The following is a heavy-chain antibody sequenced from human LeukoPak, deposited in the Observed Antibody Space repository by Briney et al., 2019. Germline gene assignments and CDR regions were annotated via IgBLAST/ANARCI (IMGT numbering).Heavy chain of an antibody. Sequence: PGGSLRLSCAASGFTFSVYGMHWVRQAPGKGLEWVAVISHDGNNKYYEDSVKGRFSNSRDNSKNTLYLQMNSLRAEDTAIYYCAKAEGVSGSLYHGDYWGQGTLVTVSS. V-gene: IGHV3-30*18. J-gene: IGHJ4*02. CDR2: ISHDGNNK. CDR1: GFTFSVYG. D-gene: IGHD3-10*01. CDR3: AKAEGVSGSLYHGDY.